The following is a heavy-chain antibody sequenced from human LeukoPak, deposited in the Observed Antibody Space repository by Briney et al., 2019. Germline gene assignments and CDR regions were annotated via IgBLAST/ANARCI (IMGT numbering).Heavy chain of an antibody. Sequence: GGSLRLSCAASGFTFSSYGMHWVRQAPGKGLEWVAVISYDGSNKYCADSVKGRFTISRDNSKNTLYLQMNSLRAEDTAVYYCAKAGDCGFDYWGQGTLVTVSS. D-gene: IGHD2-21*02. J-gene: IGHJ4*02. V-gene: IGHV3-30*18. CDR1: GFTFSSYG. CDR2: ISYDGSNK. CDR3: AKAGDCGFDY.